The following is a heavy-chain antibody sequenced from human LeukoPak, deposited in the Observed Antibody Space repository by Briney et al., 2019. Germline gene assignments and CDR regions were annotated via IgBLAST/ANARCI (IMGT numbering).Heavy chain of an antibody. CDR3: ARGKFDFDY. V-gene: IGHV3-7*01. D-gene: IGHD3-16*01. Sequence: GGSLRLSCTVSGFTFSSYWMSWVRQAPGKGLEWVANIKQDGSEKYYVDSVKGRFTISRDNAKTSLYLQMNSLRAEDTAVYYCARGKFDFDYWGQGTLVTVSS. CDR1: GFTFSSYW. J-gene: IGHJ4*02. CDR2: IKQDGSEK.